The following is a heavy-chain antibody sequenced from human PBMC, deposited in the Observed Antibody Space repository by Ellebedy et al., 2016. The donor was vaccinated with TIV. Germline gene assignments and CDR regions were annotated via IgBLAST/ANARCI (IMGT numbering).Heavy chain of an antibody. Sequence: GESLKISCAASGFTFSSYAMHWVRQAPGKGLEWVAVISYDGSNKYYADSVKGRFTISRDNSKNTLYLQMNSLRAEDTAVYYCARADYYDSSGYYYYYGMDVWGQGTTVTVSS. CDR3: ARADYYDSSGYYYYYGMDV. J-gene: IGHJ6*02. V-gene: IGHV3-30-3*01. CDR1: GFTFSSYA. CDR2: ISYDGSNK. D-gene: IGHD3-22*01.